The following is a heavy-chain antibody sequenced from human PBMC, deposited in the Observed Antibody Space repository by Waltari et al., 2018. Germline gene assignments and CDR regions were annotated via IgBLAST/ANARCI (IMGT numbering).Heavy chain of an antibody. D-gene: IGHD2-8*02. V-gene: IGHV3-33*01. CDR1: GFSFRSYA. Sequence: QAQLVASGGGVVQPGPSLRLPCSSSGFSFRSYAMPWVRQAPGKGLEGVAVIWHDAIITYYADAVRGRFTISRDNARQTLYLQMNSLRGDDTASYFCARVTTPHYDSTGAQDALGVWGQGTRVTVS. CDR2: IWHDAIIT. CDR3: ARVTTPHYDSTGAQDALGV. J-gene: IGHJ3*01.